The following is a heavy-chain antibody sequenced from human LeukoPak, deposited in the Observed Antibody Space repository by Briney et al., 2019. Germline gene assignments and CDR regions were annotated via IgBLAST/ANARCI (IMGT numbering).Heavy chain of an antibody. CDR1: GFTFSSYA. J-gene: IGHJ4*02. Sequence: GGSLRLSCAASGFTFSSYAMSWVRQAPGKGLEWVSAISGSGGSTYYADSVKGRFTISRDNSKNTLYLQMNSLRAEDTAVYYCAKARGPHRQPVADPFDYWGQGTLVTVSS. V-gene: IGHV3-23*01. CDR2: ISGSGGST. CDR3: AKARGPHRQPVADPFDY. D-gene: IGHD6-19*01.